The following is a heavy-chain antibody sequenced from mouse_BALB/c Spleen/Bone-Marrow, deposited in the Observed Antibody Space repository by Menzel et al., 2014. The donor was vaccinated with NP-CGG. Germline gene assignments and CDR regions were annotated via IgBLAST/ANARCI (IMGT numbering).Heavy chain of an antibody. V-gene: IGHV5-4*02. CDR2: INDGGSYT. CDR3: ARDGNFAMDY. CDR1: GFTFSDYY. D-gene: IGHD2-1*01. J-gene: IGHJ4*01. Sequence: EVKLMESGGGLVKPGGSLKLSCAVSGFTFSDYYMYWVRQNPEKRLEWVATINDGGSYTYYPDSVKGRFTISRDNAKNNLYLQMSSLESEDTAMYYCARDGNFAMDYWGQGTSVTVSS.